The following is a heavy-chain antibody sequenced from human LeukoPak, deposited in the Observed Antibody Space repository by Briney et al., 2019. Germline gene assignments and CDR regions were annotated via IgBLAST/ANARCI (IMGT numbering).Heavy chain of an antibody. CDR1: GFTFSSYW. Sequence: GGSLRLSCAASGFTFSSYWMHWVRQAPGKGLVWVSRINSDGSSTSYADSVKGRLTISRDNAKNTLYLQMNSRRAEDTAVYYCARDLDYRVPLDYCGQGTLVTVSS. V-gene: IGHV3-74*01. J-gene: IGHJ4*02. CDR3: ARDLDYRVPLDY. D-gene: IGHD3/OR15-3a*01. CDR2: INSDGSST.